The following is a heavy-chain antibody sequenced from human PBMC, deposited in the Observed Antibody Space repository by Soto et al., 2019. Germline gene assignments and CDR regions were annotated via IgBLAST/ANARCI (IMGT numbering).Heavy chain of an antibody. CDR1: GGSTSSSSYY. V-gene: IGHV4-39*07. J-gene: IGHJ6*02. CDR2: IYYSGST. CDR3: ARTSMQSRGYSYGHGGTDV. D-gene: IGHD5-18*01. Sequence: SETLSLTCTVSGGSTSSSSYYWGWIRQPPGKGLEWIGSIYYSGSTNYSPSFQGHVTISADKSISTAYLQWSSLKASDTAMYYCARTSMQSRGYSYGHGGTDVWGQGTTVTVSS.